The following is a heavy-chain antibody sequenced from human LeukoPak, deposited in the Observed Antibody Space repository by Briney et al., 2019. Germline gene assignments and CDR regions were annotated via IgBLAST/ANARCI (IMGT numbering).Heavy chain of an antibody. CDR2: IYSSGST. D-gene: IGHD5-24*01. J-gene: IGHJ4*02. CDR3: ARERRDGPHFDY. V-gene: IGHV4-59*01. CDR1: GGSISGYY. Sequence: SSETLSLTCTVSGGSISGYYWSWIRQPPGKGLEWIGYIYSSGSTNYNPSLKSRVTISVDTSKNQFSLKLSSVTAADTAVYYCARERRDGPHFDYWGQGTLVTVSS.